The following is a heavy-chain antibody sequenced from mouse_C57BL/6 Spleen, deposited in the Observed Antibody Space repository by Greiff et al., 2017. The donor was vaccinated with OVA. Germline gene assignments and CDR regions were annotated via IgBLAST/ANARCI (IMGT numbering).Heavy chain of an antibody. J-gene: IGHJ3*01. CDR2: MGPGSGST. CDR1: GYTFTDYY. D-gene: IGHD3-2*02. CDR3: ARSTAQATSSWFAY. V-gene: IGHV1-77*01. Sequence: QVQLQQSGAELVKPGDSVKITCKASGYTFTDYYINWVKQRPGQGLEWIGKMGPGSGSTYYNEKFKGKATLTADKSSSTAYKQLSSLTSEDSAVYFCARSTAQATSSWFAYWGQGTLVTVSA.